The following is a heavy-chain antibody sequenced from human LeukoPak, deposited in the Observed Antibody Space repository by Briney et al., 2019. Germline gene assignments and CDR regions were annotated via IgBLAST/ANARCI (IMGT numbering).Heavy chain of an antibody. D-gene: IGHD2-2*01. CDR3: ARHQDRNFGSTCPDF. J-gene: IGHJ4*02. CDR1: GYNFTNYW. CDR2: IDPSDSYN. Sequence: GESLKISCKGSGYNFTNYWISWVRQMPGKGLEWMGTIDPSDSYNNYSPSFQGHVTISADRSFSTAYLQWSSLEASDTAMYYCARHQDRNFGSTCPDFWGQGTLVTVSS. V-gene: IGHV5-10-1*01.